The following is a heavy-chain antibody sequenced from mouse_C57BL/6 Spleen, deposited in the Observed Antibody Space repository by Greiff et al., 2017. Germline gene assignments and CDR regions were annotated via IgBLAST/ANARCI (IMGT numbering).Heavy chain of an antibody. CDR2: ISSGGSYT. V-gene: IGHV5-6*01. D-gene: IGHD2-4*01. J-gene: IGHJ4*01. CDR3: ARQGDYGPNYYAMDY. CDR1: GFTFSSYG. Sequence: EVQVVESGGDLVKPGGSLKLSCAASGFTFSSYGMSWVRQTPDKRLEWVATISSGGSYTYYPDSVKGRFTISRDNAKNTLYLQMSSLKSEDTAMYYCARQGDYGPNYYAMDYWGQGTSVTVSS.